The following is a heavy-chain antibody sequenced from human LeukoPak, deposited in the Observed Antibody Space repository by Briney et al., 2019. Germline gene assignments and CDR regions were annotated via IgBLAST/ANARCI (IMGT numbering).Heavy chain of an antibody. V-gene: IGHV4-59*01. CDR3: ARERPHYYGSGSYYGDYYYYYYMDV. Sequence: SETLSLTCTVSGRSISSYYWSWIRQPPGKGLEWIGYIYYSGSTNYNPSLKSRVTISVDTSKNQFSLKLSSVTAADTAVYYCARERPHYYGSGSYYGDYYYYYYMDVWGKGTTVTVSS. D-gene: IGHD3-10*01. CDR2: IYYSGST. CDR1: GRSISSYY. J-gene: IGHJ6*03.